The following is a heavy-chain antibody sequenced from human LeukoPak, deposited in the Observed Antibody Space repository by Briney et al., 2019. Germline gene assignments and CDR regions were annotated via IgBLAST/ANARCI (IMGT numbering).Heavy chain of an antibody. CDR1: GGSISSGGYY. CDR2: IYHSGST. D-gene: IGHD6-13*01. Sequence: PSETLSLTCTVSGGSISSGGYYWSWIRQPPGKGLEWIGYIYHSGSTYYNPSLKSRVTISVDRSKNQFSLKLSSVTAADTAVYYCARERAAGPKRGGFDYWGQGTLVTVSS. J-gene: IGHJ4*02. V-gene: IGHV4-30-2*01. CDR3: ARERAAGPKRGGFDY.